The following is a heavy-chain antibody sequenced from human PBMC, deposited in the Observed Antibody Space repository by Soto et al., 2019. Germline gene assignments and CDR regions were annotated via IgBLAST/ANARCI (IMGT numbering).Heavy chain of an antibody. J-gene: IGHJ4*02. CDR2: ISAYNGNT. CDR1: GYTFTSYG. V-gene: IGHV1-18*04. D-gene: IGHD6-19*01. Sequence: ASVKVSCKASGYTFTSYGISWVRQAPGQGLEWMGWISAYNGNTNYAQKLQGRVTMTPDTSTSTAYMELRSLRSDDTAVYYCARARSSSGWYPTYFDYWGQGTLVTVSS. CDR3: ARARSSSGWYPTYFDY.